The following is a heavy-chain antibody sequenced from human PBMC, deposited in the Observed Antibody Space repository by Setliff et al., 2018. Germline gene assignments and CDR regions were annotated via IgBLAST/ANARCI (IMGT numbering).Heavy chain of an antibody. CDR3: AKGGGRYHSDS. Sequence: PSETLSLTCAVSGGSISSSNWWSWVRQPPGKGLEWIGEIYHTGSTNYSPSLKSRVTISIDKSNNQFSLKLTSMTAADTAVYYCAKGGGRYHSDSWGQGILVTVSS. CDR2: IYHTGST. V-gene: IGHV4-4*02. CDR1: GGSISSSNW. D-gene: IGHD1-1*01. J-gene: IGHJ4*02.